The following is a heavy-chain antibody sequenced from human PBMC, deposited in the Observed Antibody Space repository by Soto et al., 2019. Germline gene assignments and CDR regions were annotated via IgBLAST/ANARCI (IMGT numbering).Heavy chain of an antibody. V-gene: IGHV3-11*06. CDR2: ISTTSGYK. D-gene: IGHD3-22*01. J-gene: IGHJ4*02. CDR1: GFAFNDYY. Sequence: QVQLVESGGGFVKPGGSLRLSCAASGFAFNDYYMSWIRQAPGGGLEWVSYISTTSGYKNYADSVKGRFSISRDNAKNSLYLQMNGLRAEDTAVYYCARAPHFTYYYDSSGYYFDSCGQGTLVTVSS. CDR3: ARAPHFTYYYDSSGYYFDS.